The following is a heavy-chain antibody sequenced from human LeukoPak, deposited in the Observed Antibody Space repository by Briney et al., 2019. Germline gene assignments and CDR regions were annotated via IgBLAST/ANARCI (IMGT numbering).Heavy chain of an antibody. Sequence: GGSLRISCSASGLGRSFKETWMSWVRRAPGKGLEWIGRIKGKPDGGAIDYIAPVRGRFSIPRDDSKNLVFLQMDSLKIEDTAVYYCTTDPRYWGQGTMVTVSS. CDR2: IKGKPDGGAI. CDR1: GLGRSFKETW. J-gene: IGHJ4*02. V-gene: IGHV3-15*01. CDR3: TTDPRY.